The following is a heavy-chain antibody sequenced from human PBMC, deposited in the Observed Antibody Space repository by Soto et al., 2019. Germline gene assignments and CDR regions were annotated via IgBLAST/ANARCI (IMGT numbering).Heavy chain of an antibody. D-gene: IGHD2-2*01. V-gene: IGHV1-69*08. J-gene: IGHJ6*02. CDR2: IIPIFGIP. CDR1: GGTFSRYS. Sequence: QVQLVQSGAEVKKPGSSVKVSCKASGGTFSRYSITWVRQAPGHGLEWIGRIIPIFGIPTYAQKFQGRVNVPADEATSTAYMEMSSLRSDDTAVYYCAREDRDRETGLVPAAIDGMDVWGQGTTVTVSS. CDR3: AREDRDRETGLVPAAIDGMDV.